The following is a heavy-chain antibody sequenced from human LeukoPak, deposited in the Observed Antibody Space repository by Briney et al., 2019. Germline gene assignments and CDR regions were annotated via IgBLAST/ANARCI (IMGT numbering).Heavy chain of an antibody. J-gene: IGHJ3*02. CDR3: ASAWYYYDSSGYYYSGLDAFDI. CDR2: INPNSGGT. D-gene: IGHD3-22*01. V-gene: IGHV1-2*02. CDR1: GYTFTGYY. Sequence: GASVKVSCKASGYTFTGYYMHWVRQAPGQGLEWMGWINPNSGGTNYAQKFQGRVTMTRDTSISTAYMELSRLRSDDTAVYYCASAWYYYDSSGYYYSGLDAFDIWGQGTMVTVSS.